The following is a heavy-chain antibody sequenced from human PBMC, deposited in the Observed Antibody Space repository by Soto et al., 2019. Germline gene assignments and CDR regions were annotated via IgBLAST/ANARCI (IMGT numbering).Heavy chain of an antibody. CDR1: GFTFSSYW. V-gene: IGHV3-74*01. J-gene: IGHJ4*02. CDR2: INGAGSAS. Sequence: EVQLVESGGGLVQPGGSLRLSCVGSGFTFSSYWMHWVRQAPGKGLVWVSRINGAGSASSYADSVKGRFTVSRDNAKNTLYLQMNSLSADDTAVYYCATGGYSYGCGYWGQGTLVTVSS. D-gene: IGHD5-18*01. CDR3: ATGGYSYGCGY.